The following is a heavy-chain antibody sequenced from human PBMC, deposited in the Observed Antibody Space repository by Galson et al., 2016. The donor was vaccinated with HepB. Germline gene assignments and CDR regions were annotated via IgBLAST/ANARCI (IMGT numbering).Heavy chain of an antibody. CDR3: ARAKRQLVNDY. CDR2: IYHSGST. Sequence: EPLSLTCAVSGGSISSSNWWSWVRQPPGRGLEWIGEIYHSGSTNYNPSLKSRVTISVDKSKNQFSLKLSSVTAADTAVYYCARAKRQLVNDYWGQGTLVTVSS. J-gene: IGHJ4*02. V-gene: IGHV4-4*02. CDR1: GGSISSSNW. D-gene: IGHD6-13*01.